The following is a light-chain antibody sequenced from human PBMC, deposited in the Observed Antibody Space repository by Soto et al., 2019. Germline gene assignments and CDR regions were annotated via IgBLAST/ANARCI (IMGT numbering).Light chain of an antibody. J-gene: IGLJ1*01. V-gene: IGLV2-14*01. Sequence: QSALTQPASVSGSPGQSITISCTGTSSDVGDYNYVSWYQQHPGKAPKLMLYDVSNRPSGISNRFSGPKSGNTAPLTISGLQADDEADYYCSSYTSSSTLFGTGTKLTVL. CDR1: SSDVGDYNY. CDR3: SSYTSSSTL. CDR2: DVS.